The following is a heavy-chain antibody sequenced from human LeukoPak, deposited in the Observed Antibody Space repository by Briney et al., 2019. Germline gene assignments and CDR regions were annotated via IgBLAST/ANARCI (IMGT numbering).Heavy chain of an antibody. Sequence: SETLSLTCTVSGASISSSYCTCIRQPAGEGLEWIGRISTGGSTTYNPSFKSRVTMSLDTSKNQFSLNLTSVTAADTAVYYCARDQTYYVSSGYYYVTYFQHWGQGILVTVSS. V-gene: IGHV4-4*07. D-gene: IGHD3-22*01. CDR1: GASISSSY. CDR2: ISTGGST. CDR3: ARDQTYYVSSGYYYVTYFQH. J-gene: IGHJ1*01.